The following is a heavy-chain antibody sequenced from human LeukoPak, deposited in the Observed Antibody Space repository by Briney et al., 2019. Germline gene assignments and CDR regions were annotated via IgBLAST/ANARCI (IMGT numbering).Heavy chain of an antibody. D-gene: IGHD2-15*01. CDR1: RDSTSSYY. J-gene: IGHJ3*02. Sequence: PWETLSLTSTLPRDSTSSYYWSCICQPPGKGLEWIGYIYYSGSSNYNPSLTSRVTISADTSKNQFSLTLSSVTAADTAVYYCARDGGPFDIWGQGTILSASS. CDR3: ARDGGPFDI. V-gene: IGHV4-59*12. CDR2: IYYSGSS.